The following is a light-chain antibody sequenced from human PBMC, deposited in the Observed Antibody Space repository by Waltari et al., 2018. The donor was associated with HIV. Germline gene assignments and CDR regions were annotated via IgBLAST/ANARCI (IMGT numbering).Light chain of an antibody. J-gene: IGLJ1*01. CDR1: SSDVGSYNL. Sequence: QSALTQPASVSGSPGQSITISCTGTSSDVGSYNLVPWYQQHPGKAPKVMIYEVSKRPSGVSNRCSGSKSGNTASLTISGLQAEDEADYYCCSYAGSSSYVFGTGTKVTVL. V-gene: IGLV2-23*02. CDR2: EVS. CDR3: CSYAGSSSYV.